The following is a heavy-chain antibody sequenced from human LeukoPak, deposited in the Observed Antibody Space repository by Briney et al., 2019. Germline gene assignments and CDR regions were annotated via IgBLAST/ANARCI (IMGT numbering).Heavy chain of an antibody. J-gene: IGHJ5*02. CDR2: INHSGST. Sequence: SETLSLTCAVYGGSFSGYYWRWIRQPPGKGLEWIGEINHSGSTNYNPSLKSRVTISVDTSKNQFSLKLSSVTAADTAVYYCAGYNWSHNWFDPWGQGTLVTVSS. CDR3: AGYNWSHNWFDP. CDR1: GGSFSGYY. V-gene: IGHV4-34*01. D-gene: IGHD1-20*01.